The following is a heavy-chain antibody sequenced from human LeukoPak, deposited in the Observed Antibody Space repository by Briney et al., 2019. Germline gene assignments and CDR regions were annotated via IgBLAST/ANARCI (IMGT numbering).Heavy chain of an antibody. CDR1: GGSFSGYY. V-gene: IGHV4-34*01. D-gene: IGHD5-12*01. Sequence: SETLSLTCAVYGGSFSGYYWSWIRQPPGKGLEWIGEINHSGSTNYSPSLKSRVTISVDTSKNQFSLKLSSVTAADTAVYYCARADIVATISLDYWGQGTLVTVSS. CDR2: INHSGST. J-gene: IGHJ4*02. CDR3: ARADIVATISLDY.